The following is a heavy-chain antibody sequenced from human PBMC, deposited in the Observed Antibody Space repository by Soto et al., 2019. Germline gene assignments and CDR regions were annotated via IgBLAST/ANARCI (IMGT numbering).Heavy chain of an antibody. D-gene: IGHD4-4*01. CDR3: AKVGSNYGYYYYGMDV. CDR1: GFTFSSYA. Sequence: GGSLRLSCAASGFTFSSYAMSWVRQAPGKGLEWVSAISGSGGSTYYADSVKGRFTISRDNSKNTLYLQMNSLRAEDTAVYYCAKVGSNYGYYYYGMDVWGQGTTVTVSS. CDR2: ISGSGGST. V-gene: IGHV3-23*01. J-gene: IGHJ6*02.